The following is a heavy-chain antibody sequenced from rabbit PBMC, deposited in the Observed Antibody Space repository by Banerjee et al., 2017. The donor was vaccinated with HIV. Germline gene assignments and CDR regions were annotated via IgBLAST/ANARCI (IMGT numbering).Heavy chain of an antibody. CDR1: GFSFSNNYW. CDR2: IYAGASGST. V-gene: IGHV1S45*01. Sequence: QQQLEESGGGLVQPEGSLTLTCTASGFSFSNNYWLCWVRQAPGKGLEWIACIYAGASGSTYYATWVNGRFTISKTSSTTVTLQMSSLTASDTATYFCAKDYYPDGYDGAPAGGDFDLWGPGTLVTVS. D-gene: IGHD6-1*01. CDR3: AKDYYPDGYDGAPAGGDFDL. J-gene: IGHJ4*01.